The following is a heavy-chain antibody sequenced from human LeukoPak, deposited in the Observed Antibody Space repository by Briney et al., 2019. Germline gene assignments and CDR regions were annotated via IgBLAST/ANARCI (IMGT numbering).Heavy chain of an antibody. D-gene: IGHD6-19*01. V-gene: IGHV1-2*02. J-gene: IGHJ4*02. CDR1: GYTFTGYY. CDR2: INPNSGGT. CDR3: AREGIAVAAYEYYFDY. Sequence: EASVKVSCKASGYTFTGYYMHWVRQAPGQGLEWMGWINPNSGGTNYAQKFQGRVTITRDTSISTAYMELSRLRSDDTAVYYCAREGIAVAAYEYYFDYWGQGTLVTVSS.